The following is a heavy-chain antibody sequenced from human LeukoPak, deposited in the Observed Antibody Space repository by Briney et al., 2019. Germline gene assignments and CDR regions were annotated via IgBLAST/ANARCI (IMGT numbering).Heavy chain of an antibody. Sequence: PSETLSLTCTVSGGSISSYYWSWIRQPPGKGLEWIGYIYYSGSTNYNPPLKSRVTISVDTSKNQFSLKLSSVTAADTAVYYCAQSHGDYWGQGTLVTVSS. V-gene: IGHV4-59*01. J-gene: IGHJ4*02. CDR1: GGSISSYY. CDR3: AQSHGDY. CDR2: IYYSGST.